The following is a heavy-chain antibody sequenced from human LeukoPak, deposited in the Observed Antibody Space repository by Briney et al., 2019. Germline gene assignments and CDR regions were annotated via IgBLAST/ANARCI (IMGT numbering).Heavy chain of an antibody. J-gene: IGHJ4*02. CDR2: IWYDGSNK. V-gene: IGHV3-33*01. Sequence: GGSLRLSCAASGFTFSSYGMHWVRQAPGKGLEWVAVIWYDGSNKYYADSVKGRFTISRDNSKNTLYLQMNSLRAEDTAVYYCARDAEYSGSYPRGDYFDYWGQGTLVTVSS. CDR1: GFTFSSYG. D-gene: IGHD1-26*01. CDR3: ARDAEYSGSYPRGDYFDY.